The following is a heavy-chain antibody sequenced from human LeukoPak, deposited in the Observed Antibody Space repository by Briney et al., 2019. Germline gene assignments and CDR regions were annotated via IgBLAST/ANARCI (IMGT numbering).Heavy chain of an antibody. Sequence: GRSLRLSCAASGFTLTTNGMHWVRQAPGKGLEWVAVIWWDGSKEFYADSVKGRFTISRDNAKNSLYLQMNSLRAEDTAVYYCARSGPYSSGWYGSWGQGTLVTVSS. CDR3: ARSGPYSSGWYGS. CDR1: GFTLTTNG. J-gene: IGHJ4*02. CDR2: IWWDGSKE. D-gene: IGHD6-19*01. V-gene: IGHV3-33*03.